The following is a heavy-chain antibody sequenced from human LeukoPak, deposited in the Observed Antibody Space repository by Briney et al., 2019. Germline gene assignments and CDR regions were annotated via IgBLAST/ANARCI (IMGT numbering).Heavy chain of an antibody. CDR2: INHSGST. J-gene: IGHJ4*02. V-gene: IGHV4-34*01. Sequence: SETLSLTCAVSGGSFSGYYWSWIRQPPGKGLEWIGEINHSGSTDYNPYLKRRVTISVDTSKNQFSLKLSSVTAADTTVYYCARPEGLRGFKNWGQGTLVTVSS. CDR1: GGSFSGYY. D-gene: IGHD5-12*01. CDR3: ARPEGLRGFKN.